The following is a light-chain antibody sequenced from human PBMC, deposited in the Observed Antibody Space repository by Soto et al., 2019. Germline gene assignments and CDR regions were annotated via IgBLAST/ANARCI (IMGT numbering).Light chain of an antibody. CDR2: END. Sequence: QSVLTQPPSVSAAPGQKVTISCSGGSSNIGINYVSWYQHLPGAAPTLLIYENDQRPSEIPDRFSGSKSGTSATLGITGLQTGDEADYYCGAWDRSMNAFVFGTGTKVTVL. CDR3: GAWDRSMNAFV. V-gene: IGLV1-51*01. CDR1: SSNIGINY. J-gene: IGLJ1*01.